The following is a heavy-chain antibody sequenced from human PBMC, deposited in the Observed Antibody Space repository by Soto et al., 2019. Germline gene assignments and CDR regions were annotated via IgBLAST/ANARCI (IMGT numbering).Heavy chain of an antibody. J-gene: IGHJ4*02. D-gene: IGHD1-1*01. Sequence: QVHLVQSGAEVKKPGASVKVSCKGSGYDFTTYGITWVRQAPGQGLEGMAWISAHNGTTDYAQKLQGRVTVTRDTSTSTAYMELRSLRSDDTAMSYCARRRYGDYWGQGALVTVSS. CDR1: GYDFTTYG. CDR3: ARRRYGDY. V-gene: IGHV1-18*01. CDR2: ISAHNGTT.